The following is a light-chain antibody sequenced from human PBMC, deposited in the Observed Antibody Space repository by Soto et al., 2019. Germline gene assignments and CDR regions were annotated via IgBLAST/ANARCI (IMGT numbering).Light chain of an antibody. Sequence: EIVLTQSPGTLSLSPGERATLSCRASQSINNRYLAWYQQKPGQAPRLLIYGASSRATGIPDRFSGSGSGTDFTLTIIRLEPEDFAVYDCQQFGSSPGFTFGAGTKVDMK. V-gene: IGKV3-20*01. CDR1: QSINNRY. J-gene: IGKJ3*01. CDR2: GAS. CDR3: QQFGSSPGFT.